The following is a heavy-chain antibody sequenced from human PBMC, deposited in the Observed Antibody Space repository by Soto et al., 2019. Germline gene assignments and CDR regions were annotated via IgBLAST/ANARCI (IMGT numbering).Heavy chain of an antibody. Sequence: SDTLSLTCAVSGGSISSSNWWSWVRQPPEKGLEWIGEIYHSGSTNYNPSLKSRVTISVDKSKNQFSLKLSSVTAADTAVYYCARDEYSSSWFRYFDYWGQGTLVTVS. V-gene: IGHV4-4*02. CDR1: GGSISSSNW. CDR3: ARDEYSSSWFRYFDY. CDR2: IYHSGST. J-gene: IGHJ4*02. D-gene: IGHD6-13*01.